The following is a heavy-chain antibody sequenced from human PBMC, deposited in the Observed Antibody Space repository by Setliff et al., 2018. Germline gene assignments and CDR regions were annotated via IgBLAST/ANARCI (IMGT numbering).Heavy chain of an antibody. Sequence: SETLSLTCTVSGGSIDSHYWCWIRQPPGKGLECIGSIYYSGNTNYNPSLKSRVTISIDTSKNQFSLQLSSVTAADKAVYHCARGKTFFGAFIRAFDIWGQGRMVTVSS. CDR1: GGSIDSHY. D-gene: IGHD3-3*01. CDR3: ARGKTFFGAFIRAFDI. CDR2: IYYSGNT. V-gene: IGHV4-59*11. J-gene: IGHJ3*02.